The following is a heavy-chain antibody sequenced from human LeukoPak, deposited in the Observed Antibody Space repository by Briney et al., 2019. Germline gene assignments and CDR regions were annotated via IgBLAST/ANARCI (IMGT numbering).Heavy chain of an antibody. V-gene: IGHV1-46*01. CDR1: GYTFTSYY. D-gene: IGHD4-23*01. Sequence: ASVKVSCKASGYTFTSYYMHWVRQAPGQGLEWMGIINPSGGSTSYAQKFQGRVTLTTDTSTDTAYMELRSLRSDDTAVYYCARDRWWFDSWGQGTLVTVSS. J-gene: IGHJ5*01. CDR2: INPSGGST. CDR3: ARDRWWFDS.